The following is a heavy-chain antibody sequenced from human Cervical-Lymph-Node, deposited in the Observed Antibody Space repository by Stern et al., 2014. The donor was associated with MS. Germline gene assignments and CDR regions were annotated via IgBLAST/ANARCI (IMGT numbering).Heavy chain of an antibody. D-gene: IGHD2-21*01. CDR2: ITPFFGKT. V-gene: IGHV1-69*06. CDR3: ARYSG. CDR1: GGTFANYT. Sequence: QLVQSGAEVKKPGSSVKVSCKASGGTFANYTISWVRQAHGLGLEWMGEITPFFGKTTYAQDVTGRVKLTADTTTTTPYMELSSLRSEDTAVYYCARYSGWGQGTLVIVSS. J-gene: IGHJ4*02.